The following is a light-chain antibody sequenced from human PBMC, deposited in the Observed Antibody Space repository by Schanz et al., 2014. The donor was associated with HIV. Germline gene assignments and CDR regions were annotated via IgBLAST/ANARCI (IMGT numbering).Light chain of an antibody. V-gene: IGKV3-20*01. CDR2: GAS. J-gene: IGKJ5*01. CDR1: QSVSSSY. CDR3: QQYLKSPIT. Sequence: EIVLTQSPGTLSLSPGERATLSCRASQSVSSSYLAWYQQKPGQAPRLLIYGASSRATGIPDRFSGGGSGTDFTLTISRLEPEDSAVYYCQQYLKSPITFGQGTRLEIK.